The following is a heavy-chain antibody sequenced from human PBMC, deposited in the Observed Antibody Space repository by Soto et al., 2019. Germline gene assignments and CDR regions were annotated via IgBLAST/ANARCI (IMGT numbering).Heavy chain of an antibody. D-gene: IGHD1-26*01. J-gene: IGHJ4*02. Sequence: PXETLSRPCTVSGDSIRSYYWSWIRQPPGKGLEWIGYIYYSGYTSYNPSLKSRVTISVDTSKNQFSLKLNSVTAADTAVYYCARCFSGNYPSRPEEQYYFDSWGQGTLVTVPS. CDR1: GDSIRSYY. V-gene: IGHV4-59*01. CDR3: ARCFSGNYPSRPEEQYYFDS. CDR2: IYYSGYT.